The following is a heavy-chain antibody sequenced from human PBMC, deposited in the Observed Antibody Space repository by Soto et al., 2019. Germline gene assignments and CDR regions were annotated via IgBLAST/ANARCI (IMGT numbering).Heavy chain of an antibody. CDR2: IYSGGST. Sequence: GGSLRLSCAASGFTVSSNYMSWVRQAPGKGLEWVSVIYSGGSTYYADSVKGRFTISRDNSKNTLYLQMNSLRAEDTAVYYCARGGGYSSSSPFDYWGQGTLVTVSP. J-gene: IGHJ4*02. V-gene: IGHV3-53*01. CDR1: GFTVSSNY. CDR3: ARGGGYSSSSPFDY. D-gene: IGHD6-6*01.